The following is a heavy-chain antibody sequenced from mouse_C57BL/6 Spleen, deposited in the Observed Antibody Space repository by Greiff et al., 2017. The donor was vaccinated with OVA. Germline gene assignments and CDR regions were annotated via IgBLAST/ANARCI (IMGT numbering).Heavy chain of an antibody. J-gene: IGHJ4*01. CDR2: IYPGGGYT. Sequence: QVQLQQSGAELVRPGTSVKMSCKASGYTFTNYWIGWAKQRPGHGLEWIGDIYPGGGYTNYNEKFKGKGTLTADKSSSTAYMQFSSLTSEDSAIYYCAREGPYGAMDYWGQGTSVTVSS. D-gene: IGHD1-1*01. V-gene: IGHV1-63*01. CDR1: GYTFTNYW. CDR3: AREGPYGAMDY.